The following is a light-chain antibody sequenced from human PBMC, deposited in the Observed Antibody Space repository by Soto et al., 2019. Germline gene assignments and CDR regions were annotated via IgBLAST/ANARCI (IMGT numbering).Light chain of an antibody. CDR3: QQRSNWPPGT. CDR2: DES. Sequence: EIVLTQSPATLSLSPGERATLSCRASQSVSSYLAWYQQKRGQAPRLLIYDESRRATGIPARFSGSGSGTDFTLTISTLESDDFAVYYCQQRSNWPPGTFGGGTKVEIK. V-gene: IGKV3-11*01. CDR1: QSVSSY. J-gene: IGKJ4*01.